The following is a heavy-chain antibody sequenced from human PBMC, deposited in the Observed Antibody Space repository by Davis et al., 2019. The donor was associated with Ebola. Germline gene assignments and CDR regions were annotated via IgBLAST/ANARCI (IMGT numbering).Heavy chain of an antibody. J-gene: IGHJ4*02. CDR2: FYYTGIT. V-gene: IGHV4-39*01. CDR1: GGSITSCDYY. D-gene: IGHD3-22*01. CDR3: ASLRQTYDSSGYSQPFDC. Sequence: SETLSLTCTVSGGSITSCDYYWGWIRQSPGKGLGWIGTFYYTGITFYNPSLKSRITVYVDPSKNQFSLKLNSATAADTAVYYCASLRQTYDSSGYSQPFDCWGQGSLVTVSS.